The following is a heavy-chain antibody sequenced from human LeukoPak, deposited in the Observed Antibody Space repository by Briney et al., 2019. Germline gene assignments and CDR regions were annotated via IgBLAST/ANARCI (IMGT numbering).Heavy chain of an antibody. V-gene: IGHV1-24*01. CDR3: ATGIQLSPAASFYFDY. J-gene: IGHJ4*02. CDR2: FDPGAGET. D-gene: IGHD5-18*01. CDR1: GYTLGKLS. Sequence: ASVTVSCKGSGYTLGKLSMHWVRQAPGKGVEWMGGFDPGAGETIYAQRFQGRLTVTEDIFTDTANMELSSLRSEDTAVYYCATGIQLSPAASFYFDYWGRGTLVTVSP.